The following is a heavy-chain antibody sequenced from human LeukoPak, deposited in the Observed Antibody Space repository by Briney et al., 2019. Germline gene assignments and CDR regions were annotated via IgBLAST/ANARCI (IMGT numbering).Heavy chain of an antibody. D-gene: IGHD2-2*02. CDR2: LYASGST. Sequence: SETLSLTCTVSGGSINNYYWSWIRQSAEKGLEWIGRLYASGSTNYSPSLKSRLSMSVDMSKNQFSLNLTSVTAADTAVYYCAGEEAGCSSASCYRAFDMWGQGTMVTVSS. V-gene: IGHV4-4*07. CDR1: GGSINNYY. CDR3: AGEEAGCSSASCYRAFDM. J-gene: IGHJ3*02.